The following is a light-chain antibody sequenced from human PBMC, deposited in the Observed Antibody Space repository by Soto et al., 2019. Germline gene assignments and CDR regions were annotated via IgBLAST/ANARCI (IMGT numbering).Light chain of an antibody. V-gene: IGLV2-14*01. Sequence: QSALTQPASVSGSPGQSITISCTGTSSDVGGYNYVSWYQQHPGKAPKLMIYEVSNRPSGVSNRFSGSKSGNTASLTIPGLQAEDEADYYSSSYTSSSTLVFGTGTKVTVL. CDR3: SSYTSSSTLV. CDR2: EVS. CDR1: SSDVGGYNY. J-gene: IGLJ1*01.